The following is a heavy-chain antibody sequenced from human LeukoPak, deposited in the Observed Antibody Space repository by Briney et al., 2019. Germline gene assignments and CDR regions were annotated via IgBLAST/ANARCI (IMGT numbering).Heavy chain of an antibody. CDR3: AREILGGFNPGAY. D-gene: IGHD1-14*01. Sequence: SETLSLTCTVSLDSTTSNFWSWVRQPPATGLEWIGEIHRSGSANDNPYLQSRVPISIDRSRNQIALELSSVTAADTAVYYCAREILGGFNPGAYWGQGTLVTVSS. CDR2: IHRSGSA. J-gene: IGHJ4*02. V-gene: IGHV4-4*02. CDR1: LDSTTSNF.